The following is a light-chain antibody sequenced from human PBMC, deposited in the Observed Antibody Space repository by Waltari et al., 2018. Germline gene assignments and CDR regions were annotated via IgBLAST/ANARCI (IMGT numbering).Light chain of an antibody. CDR2: GKN. CDR1: SLRTYD. CDR3: TSRDFTATVF. Sequence: SSELTQDPAVSVALGQTVRITCQGDSLRTYDASWYQQKPGQAPLLLIYGKNRRPSGVPDRFSVSTSGTTSSVSITGTQAEDEADYHCTSRDFTATVFFGGGTKVTVL. J-gene: IGLJ2*01. V-gene: IGLV3-19*01.